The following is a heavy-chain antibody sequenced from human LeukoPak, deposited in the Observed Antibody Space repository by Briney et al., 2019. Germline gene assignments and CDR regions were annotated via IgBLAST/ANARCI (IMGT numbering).Heavy chain of an antibody. CDR3: ARGGSSSWYIMDV. V-gene: IGHV3-33*01. CDR2: IWYDGSNK. J-gene: IGHJ6*02. Sequence: GGSLRLSCAASGFTFSSYGMHWVRQAPGKGLEWVAVIWYDGSNKYYADSVKGRFTISRDNSKNTLYLQMNSLRAEDTAVYYCARGGSSSWYIMDVWGQGTTVTVSS. D-gene: IGHD6-13*01. CDR1: GFTFSSYG.